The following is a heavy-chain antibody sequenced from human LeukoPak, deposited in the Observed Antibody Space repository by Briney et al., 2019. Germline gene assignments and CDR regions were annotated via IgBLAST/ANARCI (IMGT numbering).Heavy chain of an antibody. CDR1: GFTFSSYA. J-gene: IGHJ4*02. Sequence: GGSLRLSCAASGFTFSSYAMHWVRQAPGKGLEWVAVISYDGSNKYYADSVKGRFTISRDNSKNTLYLQMNSLRAEDTAVYYCARDRAYIVATDPEFNYWGQGTLVTVSS. CDR3: ARDRAYIVATDPEFNY. V-gene: IGHV3-30-3*01. CDR2: ISYDGSNK. D-gene: IGHD5-12*01.